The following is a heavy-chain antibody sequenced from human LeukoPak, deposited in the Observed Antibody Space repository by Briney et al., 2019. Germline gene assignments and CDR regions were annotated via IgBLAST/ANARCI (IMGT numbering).Heavy chain of an antibody. Sequence: ASVKVSCKASGYTFTSYAINWVRRAPGQGLEWMGWINTNTGNPTYAQGFTGRFVFSLDTSVSTAYLQISSLKAEDTAVYYCARNSIFGVIWDWGQGTLVTVSS. CDR3: ARNSIFGVIWD. D-gene: IGHD3-3*01. J-gene: IGHJ4*02. V-gene: IGHV7-4-1*02. CDR1: GYTFTSYA. CDR2: INTNTGNP.